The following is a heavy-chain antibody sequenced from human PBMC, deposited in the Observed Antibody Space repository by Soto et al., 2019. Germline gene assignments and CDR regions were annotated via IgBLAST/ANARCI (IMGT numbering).Heavy chain of an antibody. D-gene: IGHD2-15*01. V-gene: IGHV4-59*08. CDR3: ARLACSIGSCRFDH. CDR2: VYYIGST. CDR1: GGFISPYY. J-gene: IGHJ4*02. Sequence: SETLSLTCSVSGGFISPYYWSWVRQPPGRGLEWIGWVYYIGSTNYNASLENRVTILVDTSQNQFSLGVTSVTAADTAVYYCARLACSIGSCRFDHWGQGTLVTVSS.